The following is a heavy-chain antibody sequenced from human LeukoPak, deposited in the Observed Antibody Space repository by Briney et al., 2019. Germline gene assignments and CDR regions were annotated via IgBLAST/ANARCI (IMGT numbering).Heavy chain of an antibody. D-gene: IGHD3-22*01. CDR2: IYPGDSDT. CDR1: GYTFTSFW. J-gene: IGHJ4*02. Sequence: GESLKISCRGSGYTFTSFWIGWVRQMPGKGLEWMGIIYPGDSDTRYSLSFQGQVTISADKSISTAYLQWSSLKASDTAMYYCARHPGPYSSSPDFWGPVTLVTVSS. V-gene: IGHV5-51*01. CDR3: ARHPGPYSSSPDF.